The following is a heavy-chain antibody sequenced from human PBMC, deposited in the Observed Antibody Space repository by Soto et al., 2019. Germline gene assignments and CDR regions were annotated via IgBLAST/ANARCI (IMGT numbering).Heavy chain of an antibody. V-gene: IGHV4-59*01. Sequence: PSETLSLTCTVSGGSISSYYWSWIRQPPGKGLEWIGYIYYSGSTNYNPSLKSRVTISVDTSKNQFSLKLSSVTAADTAVYYCARGSHCSGGSCYSGLYYGMDVWGQGTTVTVSS. CDR3: ARGSHCSGGSCYSGLYYGMDV. J-gene: IGHJ6*02. CDR2: IYYSGST. CDR1: GGSISSYY. D-gene: IGHD2-15*01.